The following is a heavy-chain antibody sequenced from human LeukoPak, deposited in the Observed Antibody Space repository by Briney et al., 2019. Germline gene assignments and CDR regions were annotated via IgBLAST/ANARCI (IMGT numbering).Heavy chain of an antibody. CDR1: RFTFSSYA. D-gene: IGHD6-6*01. V-gene: IGHV3-23*01. J-gene: IGHJ4*02. Sequence: GGSLRLSCAASRFTFSSYAMSWVRQAPGKGLEWVSAISGSGGSTYYADSVKGRFTISRDNSKNTLYLQMNSLRAEDTAVYYCAKDLDEYSSSTYDYWGQGTLVTVSS. CDR2: ISGSGGST. CDR3: AKDLDEYSSSTYDY.